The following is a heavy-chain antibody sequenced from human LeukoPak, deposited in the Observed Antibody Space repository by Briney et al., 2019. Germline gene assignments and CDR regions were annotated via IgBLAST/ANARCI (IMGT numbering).Heavy chain of an antibody. D-gene: IGHD2-21*02. CDR1: GYTFTSYG. J-gene: IGHJ4*02. CDR3: ARDRVVVTANSFDY. V-gene: IGHV1-18*01. CDR2: ISAYNGNT. Sequence: ASVKVSCKASGYTFTSYGISWVRQAPGQGLEWMGWISAYNGNTNYAQKLQGRVTMTTDTSTSTAYMELRSLRPDDTAVYYCARDRVVVTANSFDYWGQGTLVTVSS.